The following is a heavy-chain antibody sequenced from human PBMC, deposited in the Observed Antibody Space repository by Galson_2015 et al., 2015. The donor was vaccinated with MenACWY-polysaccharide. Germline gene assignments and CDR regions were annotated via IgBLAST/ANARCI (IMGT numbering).Heavy chain of an antibody. J-gene: IGHJ4*02. V-gene: IGHV3-23*01. Sequence: SLRLSCAASGFTFSSYAMSWVRQAPGKGLEWVSAISGSGGSTYYADSVKGRFTISRDNSKNTLYLQMNSLRAEDTAVYYCATGGPGRGGVIAAAGTLFDYWGQGTLVTVS. CDR2: ISGSGGST. CDR1: GFTFSSYA. CDR3: ATGGPGRGGVIAAAGTLFDY. D-gene: IGHD6-13*01.